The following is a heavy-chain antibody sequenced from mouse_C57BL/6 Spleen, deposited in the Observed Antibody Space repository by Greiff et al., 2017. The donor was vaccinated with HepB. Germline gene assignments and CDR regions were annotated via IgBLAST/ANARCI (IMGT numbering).Heavy chain of an antibody. J-gene: IGHJ2*01. Sequence: VQLQQSGPGMVKPSQSLSLTCTVTGYSITSGYDWHWIRHFPGNKLEWMGYISYSGSTNYNPSLKSRISITHDTSKNHFFLKLNSVTTEDTATYYCARGRDSYGNYDYWGQGTTLTVSS. CDR3: ARGRDSYGNYDY. CDR1: GYSITSGYD. CDR2: ISYSGST. V-gene: IGHV3-1*01. D-gene: IGHD2-1*01.